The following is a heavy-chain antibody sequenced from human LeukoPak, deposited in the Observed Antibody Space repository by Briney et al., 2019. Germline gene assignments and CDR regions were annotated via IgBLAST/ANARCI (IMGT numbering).Heavy chain of an antibody. CDR2: IKQDGSEK. J-gene: IGHJ3*02. D-gene: IGHD4-17*01. CDR3: ARRFWNGDYVGAFDI. CDR1: GFTFSSYW. Sequence: TGGSLRLSCAASGFTFSSYWMSWVRQAPGKGLEWVANIKQDGSEKYYVDSVKGRFTISRDNAKNSLYLQMNSLRAEDTAVYYCARRFWNGDYVGAFDIWGQGTMVTVSS. V-gene: IGHV3-7*01.